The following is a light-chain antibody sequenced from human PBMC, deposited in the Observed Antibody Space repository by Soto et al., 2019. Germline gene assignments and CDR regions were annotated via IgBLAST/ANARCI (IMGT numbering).Light chain of an antibody. CDR3: HQRSKWPLT. CDR1: QSVSSN. V-gene: IGKV3-11*01. Sequence: EIVMSHSPATLSVSPGERATLSCRASQSVSSNLAWYQQKPGQAPRLLIYDASNRATDIPARFSGSGSGTDFTLTISSLDPEDSAVYYCHQRSKWPLTFGGGTKVDIK. J-gene: IGKJ4*01. CDR2: DAS.